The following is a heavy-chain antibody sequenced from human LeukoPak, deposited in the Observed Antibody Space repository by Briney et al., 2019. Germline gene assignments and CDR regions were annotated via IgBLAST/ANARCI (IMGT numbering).Heavy chain of an antibody. Sequence: GGSLRLSCVTSGFTFRNYAMTWVRQTPGKGLEWVSTLSGSRSGTYYADSVKGRFTISRDNSKSTLYLQMNSLRAEDTAVYYCAKGGHRGITIFGVVIPGDYFDYWGQGTLVTVSS. D-gene: IGHD3-3*01. CDR2: LSGSRSGT. CDR1: GFTFRNYA. V-gene: IGHV3-23*01. CDR3: AKGGHRGITIFGVVIPGDYFDY. J-gene: IGHJ4*02.